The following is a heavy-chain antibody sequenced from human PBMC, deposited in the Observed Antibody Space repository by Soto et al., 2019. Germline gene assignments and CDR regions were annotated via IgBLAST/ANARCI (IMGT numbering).Heavy chain of an antibody. Sequence: SVKVYCKTFVGTFSSYAISCVRQTPGQGLEWMGGIIPIFGTANYAQKFHGRVTITADESTSTAYMELSRLRSEDTAVYYCAREVEKGYSSPYYGMDFWGQGTTVTVSS. CDR1: VGTFSSYA. V-gene: IGHV1-69*13. J-gene: IGHJ6*02. D-gene: IGHD6-13*01. CDR2: IIPIFGTA. CDR3: AREVEKGYSSPYYGMDF.